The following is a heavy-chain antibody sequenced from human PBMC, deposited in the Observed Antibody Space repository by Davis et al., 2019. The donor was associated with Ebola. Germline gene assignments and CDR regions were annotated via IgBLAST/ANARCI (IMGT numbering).Heavy chain of an antibody. CDR2: IYSGGST. CDR1: GFTVSSNY. J-gene: IGHJ6*02. CDR3: ARGSSVLYYYYGMDV. V-gene: IGHV3-66*01. D-gene: IGHD3-10*01. Sequence: GESLKISCAASGFTVSSNYMSWVRQAPGKGLEWVSVIYSGGSTYYADSAKGRFTISRDNSKNTLYLQMNSLRAEDTAVYYCARGSSVLYYYYGMDVWGQGTTVTVSS.